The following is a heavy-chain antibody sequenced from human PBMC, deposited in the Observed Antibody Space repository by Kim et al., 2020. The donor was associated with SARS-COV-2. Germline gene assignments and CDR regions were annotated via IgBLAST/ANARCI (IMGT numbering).Heavy chain of an antibody. Sequence: SETLSLTCAVYVGSFPDYFWTWIRQSPGKGLEWIGEVNHGGSTNYNPSLTSRVIISVDTSKNQFSLHLSSVTAADTAVYYCARRGMIRESGIDYWGQGTLVSVSS. CDR2: VNHGGST. V-gene: IGHV4-34*01. D-gene: IGHD3-16*01. CDR1: VGSFPDYF. CDR3: ARRGMIRESGIDY. J-gene: IGHJ4*02.